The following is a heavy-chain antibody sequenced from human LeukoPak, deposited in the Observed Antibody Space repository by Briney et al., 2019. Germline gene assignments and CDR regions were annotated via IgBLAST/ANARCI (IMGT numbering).Heavy chain of an antibody. CDR1: GFTFSSYW. Sequence: GESLRLSCAASGFTFSSYWMSWVRQAPGKGLEWVANIKQDGSEKYYVDSVKGRFTISRDNAKNSLYLQMNSLRAEDTAVYYCARVRGGYCSSTSCPRAFDYWGQGTLVTVSS. CDR2: IKQDGSEK. D-gene: IGHD2-2*01. CDR3: ARVRGGYCSSTSCPRAFDY. V-gene: IGHV3-7*01. J-gene: IGHJ4*02.